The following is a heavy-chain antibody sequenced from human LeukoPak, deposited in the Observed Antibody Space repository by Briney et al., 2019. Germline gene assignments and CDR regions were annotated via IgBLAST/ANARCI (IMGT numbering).Heavy chain of an antibody. CDR3: ARERSSSGWYWGYYYYYMDV. J-gene: IGHJ6*03. V-gene: IGHV1-46*01. D-gene: IGHD6-19*01. CDR1: GYTFTSYY. CDR2: IKASGGST. Sequence: ASAKVSCKASGYTFTSYYMCWVRQAPGQGLEWRGIIKASGGSTSYAQKFQGRVTMTRDMSTSTVYMELSSLRSEDTAVYYCARERSSSGWYWGYYYYYMDVWGKGTTVTVSS.